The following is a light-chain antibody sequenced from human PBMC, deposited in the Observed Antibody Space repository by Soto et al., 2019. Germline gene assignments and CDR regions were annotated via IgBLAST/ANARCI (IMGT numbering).Light chain of an antibody. Sequence: QSVLTQPPSVSAAPGQKVTISCSGSSSNIGNNYVSWYQQLQGTAPKLLIYENNKRPSGIPDRFSGSKSGTSATLGITGLQTGDEADYYCGTWDSSLSAEVFGGGTKLTAL. V-gene: IGLV1-51*02. J-gene: IGLJ3*02. CDR1: SSNIGNNY. CDR2: ENN. CDR3: GTWDSSLSAEV.